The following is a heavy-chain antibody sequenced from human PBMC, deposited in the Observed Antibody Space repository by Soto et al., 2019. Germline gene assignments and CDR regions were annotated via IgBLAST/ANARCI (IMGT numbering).Heavy chain of an antibody. CDR2: ISYDGSNK. J-gene: IGHJ4*02. CDR3: AKDSRPEIVVVVAATHGSDY. CDR1: GFTFSSYG. D-gene: IGHD2-15*01. Sequence: GGSLRLSCAASGFTFSSYGMHWVRQAPGKGLEWVAVISYDGSNKYYADSVKGRFTISRDNSKNTLYLQMNSLRAEDTAVYYCAKDSRPEIVVVVAATHGSDYWGQGTLVTSPQ. V-gene: IGHV3-30*18.